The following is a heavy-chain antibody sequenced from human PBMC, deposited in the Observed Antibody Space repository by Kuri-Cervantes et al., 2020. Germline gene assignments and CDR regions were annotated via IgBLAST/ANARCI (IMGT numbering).Heavy chain of an antibody. V-gene: IGHV2-5*02. Sequence: SGPTLVKPTQTLTLTCTFSGFSLITSGVGVGWIRQPPGKALEWLALIYWDDDKRYSPSLKSRLTITKDTSKNQVVLTMTNMDPVDTATYYCATLTYYYDSSGYYRYFDYWGQGTLVTVSS. D-gene: IGHD3-22*01. CDR3: ATLTYYYDSSGYYRYFDY. CDR1: GFSLITSGVG. CDR2: IYWDDDK. J-gene: IGHJ4*02.